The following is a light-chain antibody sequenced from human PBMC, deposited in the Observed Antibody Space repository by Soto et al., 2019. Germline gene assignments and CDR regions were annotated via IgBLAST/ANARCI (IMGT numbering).Light chain of an antibody. CDR1: SSDIASYDY. CDR3: TSFTTADTHV. J-gene: IGLJ1*01. Sequence: QPVLTQPASVSGSPGQSITVSCIGTSSDIASYDYVSWYQQHPGKVPKLMIYDVSNRPSGVSNRFSGSKSGNTASLTISGLQAEDEADYYCTSFTTADTHVFGTGTKVTVL. CDR2: DVS. V-gene: IGLV2-14*03.